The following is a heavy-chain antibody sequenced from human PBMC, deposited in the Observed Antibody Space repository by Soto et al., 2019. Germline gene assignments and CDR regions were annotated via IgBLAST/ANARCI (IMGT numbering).Heavy chain of an antibody. J-gene: IGHJ4*01. CDR1: GGSISSGGYY. D-gene: IGHD3-22*01. CDR3: ARVPHYYDTRGYLAFDS. V-gene: IGHV4-31*03. Sequence: PSETLSLTCTVSGGSISSGGYYWSWIRQHPGKGLEWIGYIYYSGSTYYNPSLKSRVTISVDTSKNQFSLKLSSVTAADTAVYYCARVPHYYDTRGYLAFDSWGQGTLVTVSS. CDR2: IYYSGST.